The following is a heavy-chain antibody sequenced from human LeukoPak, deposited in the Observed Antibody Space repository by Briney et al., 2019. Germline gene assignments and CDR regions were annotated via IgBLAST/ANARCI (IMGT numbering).Heavy chain of an antibody. D-gene: IGHD1-20*01. Sequence: PSETLSLTCTVSGGSTNTYYWGWIRQPPGKGLEWIGYIYHTGSTNSNPSLRSRVTMSLDTSKNQFSLHLTSVTAADTALYFCVRYNWPNVFDPWAREPGSPSPQ. CDR2: IYHTGST. V-gene: IGHV4-59*01. CDR3: VRYNWPNVFDP. J-gene: IGHJ5*02. CDR1: GGSTNTYY.